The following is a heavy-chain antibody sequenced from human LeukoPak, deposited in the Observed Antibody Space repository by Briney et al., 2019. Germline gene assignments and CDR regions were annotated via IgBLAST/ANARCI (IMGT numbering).Heavy chain of an antibody. Sequence: PGGSLRLSCAASGFTFSGSAMHWVRQASGKGLEWVGRIRSKPNSYATAYAASVKGRFTISRDDSKNTAYLQMNSLKTEDTAVYYCFPESGYMIDYWGQGTLVTVSS. CDR1: GFTFSGSA. CDR2: IRSKPNSYAT. J-gene: IGHJ4*02. CDR3: FPESGYMIDY. D-gene: IGHD3-22*01. V-gene: IGHV3-73*01.